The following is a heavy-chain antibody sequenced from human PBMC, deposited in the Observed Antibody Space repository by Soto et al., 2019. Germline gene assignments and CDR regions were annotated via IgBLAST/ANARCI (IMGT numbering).Heavy chain of an antibody. Sequence: QPLSLTCAISGDSVSSNTASWNWIRQSPSRGLEWLGRTYFKSKWYNDYAVSVKSRIIINPDTSNNQFSLQLNSVTPEDTAVYFCAKGDNLGPKTGYAFDPWGQG. CDR2: TYFKSKWYN. CDR1: GDSVSSNTAS. V-gene: IGHV6-1*01. CDR3: AKGDNLGPKTGYAFDP. D-gene: IGHD5-12*01. J-gene: IGHJ5*02.